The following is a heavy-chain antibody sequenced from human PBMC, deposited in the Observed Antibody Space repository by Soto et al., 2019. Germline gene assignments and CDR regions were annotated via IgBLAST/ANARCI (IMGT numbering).Heavy chain of an antibody. Sequence: ASVKVSCKASGYTFTSYGISWVRQAPGQGLEWMGWISAYNGNTNYAQKLQGRVTMTTDTSTSTAYMELRSLRSDDTAVYYCATHIPDSSGYYSWAYYFDYWGQGTLVTVSS. J-gene: IGHJ4*02. V-gene: IGHV1-18*01. CDR3: ATHIPDSSGYYSWAYYFDY. CDR1: GYTFTSYG. CDR2: ISAYNGNT. D-gene: IGHD3-22*01.